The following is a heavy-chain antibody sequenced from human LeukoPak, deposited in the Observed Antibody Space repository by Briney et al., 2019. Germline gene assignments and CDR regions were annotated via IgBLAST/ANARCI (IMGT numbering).Heavy chain of an antibody. CDR2: IKSKTDGGTT. CDR1: GFTFSNAW. CDR3: TTDLSAWGAFDI. J-gene: IGHJ3*02. Sequence: GGSLRLSCAASGFTFSNAWMSWVRQAPGKGLEWVGRIKSKTDGGTTDYAAPVKGRFTISRDDSKNTLYLQMNSLKTEDTAVYYCTTDLSAWGAFDIWGQGTMVTVSS. D-gene: IGHD7-27*01. V-gene: IGHV3-15*01.